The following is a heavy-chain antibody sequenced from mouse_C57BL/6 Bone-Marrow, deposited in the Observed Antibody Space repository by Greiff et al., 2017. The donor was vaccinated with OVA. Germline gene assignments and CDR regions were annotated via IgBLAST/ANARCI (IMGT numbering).Heavy chain of an antibody. J-gene: IGHJ2*01. CDR3: ASLHYSGY. CDR2: ISDGGSYT. Sequence: EVQVVESGGGLVKPGGSLKLSCAASGFTFSSSAMSWVRQTPEKRLEWVATISDGGSYTYYPDNVKGRFTISRDNAKNNLYLQMSHLKSEDTAMYYCASLHYSGYWGQGTTLTVSS. V-gene: IGHV5-4*01. D-gene: IGHD1-1*01. CDR1: GFTFSSSA.